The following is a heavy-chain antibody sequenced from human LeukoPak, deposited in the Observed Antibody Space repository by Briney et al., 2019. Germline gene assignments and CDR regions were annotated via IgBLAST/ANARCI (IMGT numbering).Heavy chain of an antibody. CDR3: ARDVGEYCSSTNCYASHY. CDR1: GYTFTGYY. D-gene: IGHD2-2*01. CDR2: INPHSGGT. J-gene: IGHJ4*02. V-gene: IGHV1-2*02. Sequence: ASVKLSCKAAGYTFTGYYIHWVRQAPGQGLEWMGWINPHSGGTNYAQKFQGGVTMTRDTSITTAYMELSSLGSDDTAVYYCARDVGEYCSSTNCYASHYWGQGTLVTVSS.